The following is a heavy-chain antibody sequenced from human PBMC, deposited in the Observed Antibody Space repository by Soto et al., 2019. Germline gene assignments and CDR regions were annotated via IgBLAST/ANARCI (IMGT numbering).Heavy chain of an antibody. Sequence: TSEILSLTCTVSGGSISSYYWSWIRQPPGKGLEWIGYIYYSGSTNYNPSLKSRVTISVDTSKNQFSLKLSSVTAADTAVYYCARGYRYCSGGSCYSGYYYYYMDVWGKGTTVTVS. CDR1: GGSISSYY. V-gene: IGHV4-59*01. CDR2: IYYSGST. J-gene: IGHJ6*03. D-gene: IGHD2-15*01. CDR3: ARGYRYCSGGSCYSGYYYYYMDV.